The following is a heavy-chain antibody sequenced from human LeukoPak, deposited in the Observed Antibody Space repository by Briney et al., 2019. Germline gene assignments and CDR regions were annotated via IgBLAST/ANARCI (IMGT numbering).Heavy chain of an antibody. Sequence: PGGSLSLSCAASGFAVTNDYMSWVRQAPGKGLEWVSVLYTDGTTYYADSVKGRFTISRDNFKNTLYLQMNGLRAEDTAIYYCARDHPFGGLNGFDFWGQGTLVTVTS. CDR2: LYTDGTT. J-gene: IGHJ4*02. CDR1: GFAVTNDY. CDR3: ARDHPFGGLNGFDF. D-gene: IGHD2-15*01. V-gene: IGHV3-53*01.